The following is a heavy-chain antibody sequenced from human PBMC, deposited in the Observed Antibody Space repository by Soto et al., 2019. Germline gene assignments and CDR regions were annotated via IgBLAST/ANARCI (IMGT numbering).Heavy chain of an antibody. CDR1: GFVFSSFW. V-gene: IGHV3-7*01. D-gene: IGHD3-22*01. CDR3: ARATATYYDNSGYFHSNYFDS. Sequence: EVQLVESGGGLVQPGGSLRLSCATSGFVFSSFWLSWVRQAPGKGLEWVANIKQDGTETYYVDSVKGRFTISRDNAKKCLYLQRIRLRAEDTAVYFCARATATYYDNSGYFHSNYFDSWGQGTLVTVSS. J-gene: IGHJ4*02. CDR2: IKQDGTET.